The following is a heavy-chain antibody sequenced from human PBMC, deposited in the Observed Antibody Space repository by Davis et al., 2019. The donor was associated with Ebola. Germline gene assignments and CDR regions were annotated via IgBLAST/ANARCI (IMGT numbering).Heavy chain of an antibody. CDR1: GGSIISSSSY. Sequence: MPSETLSLTCTVSGGSIISSSSYWGWIRQPPRKGLEWIGSIYYSGITYYNPSLKSRVTISVDTSKNQFSLKLSSVTAADTAVYYCATGYFYDSSGSYYVFWGQGTLVTVSS. CDR2: IYYSGIT. J-gene: IGHJ4*02. V-gene: IGHV4-39*07. CDR3: ATGYFYDSSGSYYVF. D-gene: IGHD3-22*01.